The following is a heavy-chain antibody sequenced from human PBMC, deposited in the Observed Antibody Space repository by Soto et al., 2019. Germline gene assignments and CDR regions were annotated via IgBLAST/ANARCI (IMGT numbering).Heavy chain of an antibody. D-gene: IGHD3-22*01. V-gene: IGHV1-69*13. Sequence: SVKVSCKASGGTFSSYAISWVRQAPGQGLEWMGGIIPIFGTANYAQKFQGRVTITADESTSAAYMELSSLRSEDTAVYYCAKDFYYFEASDYYHDSVHGTAVRGNGTTDPVSS. CDR2: IIPIFGTA. CDR1: GGTFSSYA. CDR3: AKDFYYFEASDYYHDSVHGTAV. J-gene: IGHJ6*04.